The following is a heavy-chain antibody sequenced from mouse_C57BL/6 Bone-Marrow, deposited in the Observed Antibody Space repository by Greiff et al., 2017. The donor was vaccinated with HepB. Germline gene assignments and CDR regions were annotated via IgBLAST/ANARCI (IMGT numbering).Heavy chain of an antibody. J-gene: IGHJ2*01. V-gene: IGHV1-81*01. CDR2: IYPRSGNT. CDR1: GYTFTSYG. D-gene: IGHD1-1*01. Sequence: VQLQQSGAELARPGASVKLSCKASGYTFTSYGISWVKQRTGQGLEWIGEIYPRSGNTYYNEKFKGKATLTADKSSSTAYMELRSLTSEDSAVYFCARAGTTVVPHSFDYWGQGTTLTVSS. CDR3: ARAGTTVVPHSFDY.